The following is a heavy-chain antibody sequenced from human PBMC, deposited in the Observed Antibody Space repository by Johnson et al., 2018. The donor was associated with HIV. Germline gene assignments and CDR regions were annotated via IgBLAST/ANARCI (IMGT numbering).Heavy chain of an antibody. CDR1: GFSVSSNY. J-gene: IGHJ3*02. V-gene: IGHV3-53*01. CDR2: IYSGGST. D-gene: IGHD1-26*01. CDR3: ARALVGARGDDAFDI. Sequence: VQLVESGGGLIQPGGSLRLSCAASGFSVSSNYMSWVRQAPGKGLEWVSVIYSGGSTYYADSVKGRFTISRDNAKESLYLQMNSLGVEDTALYYCARALVGARGDDAFDIWGQGTMVTVSS.